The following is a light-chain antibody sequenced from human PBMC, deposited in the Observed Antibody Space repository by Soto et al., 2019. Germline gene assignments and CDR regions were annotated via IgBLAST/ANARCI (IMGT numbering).Light chain of an antibody. V-gene: IGLV7-46*01. CDR3: LLSYSGTNWV. Sequence: QAVVTQEPSLTVSPGGAVTLTCGSSTGAVTSGHYPYWFQQKPGQAPRTLIYDTTNKHSWTPARFSGSLLGGKAALTLAGAQTDDEADYYCLLSYSGTNWVFGGGTKVTVL. CDR2: DTT. CDR1: TGAVTSGHY. J-gene: IGLJ3*02.